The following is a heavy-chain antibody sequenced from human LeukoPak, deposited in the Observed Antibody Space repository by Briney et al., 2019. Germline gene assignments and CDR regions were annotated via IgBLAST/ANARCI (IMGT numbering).Heavy chain of an antibody. Sequence: SETLSLTCAVYGGSFSGYYWSWIRQPPGKGLEWIGEINHSGSTNYNPSPKSRVTISVDTSKNQFSLKLSSVTAADTTVYYCARGSQVHTDIDYWGQGTLVTVSS. J-gene: IGHJ4*02. CDR2: INHSGST. V-gene: IGHV4-34*01. D-gene: IGHD2-15*01. CDR3: ARGSQVHTDIDY. CDR1: GGSFSGYY.